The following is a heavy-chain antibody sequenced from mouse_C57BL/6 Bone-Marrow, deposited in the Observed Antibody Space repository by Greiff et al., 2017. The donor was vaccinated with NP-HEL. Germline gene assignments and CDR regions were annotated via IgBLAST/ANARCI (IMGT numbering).Heavy chain of an antibody. CDR3: ARGDGDYYGSSYGTWFAY. CDR2: IYPGGGYT. D-gene: IGHD1-1*01. Sequence: QVQLKESGAELVRPGTSVKMSCKASGYTFTNYWIGWAKQRPGHGLEWIGDIYPGGGYTNYNEKFKGKATLTADKSSSTAYMQFSSLTSEDSAIYYCARGDGDYYGSSYGTWFAYWGQGTLVTVSA. CDR1: GYTFTNYW. J-gene: IGHJ3*01. V-gene: IGHV1-63*01.